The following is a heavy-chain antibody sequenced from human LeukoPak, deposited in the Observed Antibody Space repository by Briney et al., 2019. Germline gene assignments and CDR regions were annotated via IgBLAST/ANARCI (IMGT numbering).Heavy chain of an antibody. J-gene: IGHJ4*02. CDR1: GFTFNIYS. V-gene: IGHV3-48*04. CDR3: ARALGGYSYVNDY. Sequence: GGSRRLSCAASGFTFNIYSMNWVRQTPGKGLEWVSYIRSSGTTFYYADSVKGRFTISRDNAKNSLYLQMNSLRAEDTAMYYCARALGGYSYVNDYWGQGTLVTVSS. D-gene: IGHD5-18*01. CDR2: IRSSGTTF.